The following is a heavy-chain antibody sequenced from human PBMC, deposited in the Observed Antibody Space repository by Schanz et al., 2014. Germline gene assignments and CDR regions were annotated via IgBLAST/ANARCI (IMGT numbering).Heavy chain of an antibody. CDR1: GFSFSSYS. CDR3: AVLGGFGELPLDY. D-gene: IGHD3-10*01. J-gene: IGHJ4*02. CDR2: ISSGGTTI. Sequence: EVQLVESGGGLVQPGESLRLSCAVSGFSFSSYSMSWVRQAPGKGLEWIAYISSGGTTIYYADSVKGRFTISRDNAKSSLYLQMNSLRAEDTAVYYCAVLGGFGELPLDYRGQGTLVTVSS. V-gene: IGHV3-48*01.